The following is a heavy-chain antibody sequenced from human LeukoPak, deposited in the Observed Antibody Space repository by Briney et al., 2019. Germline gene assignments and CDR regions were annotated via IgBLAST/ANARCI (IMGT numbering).Heavy chain of an antibody. CDR2: ISAYNGNT. J-gene: IGHJ4*02. CDR3: ARVMGGSYLDY. CDR1: GYSFTSFP. D-gene: IGHD3-16*02. Sequence: WASVTLSCKASGYSFTSFPIIWVRQAPGQGLEWMGWISAYNGNTNYAQKLQGRVTMTTDTSTSTAFMELRSLTSVDTAVYYCARVMGGSYLDYWGQGTLVIVSS. V-gene: IGHV1-18*01.